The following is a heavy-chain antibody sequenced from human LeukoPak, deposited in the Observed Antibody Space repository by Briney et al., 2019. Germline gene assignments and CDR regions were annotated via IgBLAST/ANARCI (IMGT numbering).Heavy chain of an antibody. CDR2: IYYSGST. CDR1: GGSISSHY. Sequence: PSETLSLTCTVSGGSISSHYWSWIRQPPGKGLEWIGYIYYSGSTNYNPSLKSRVTISVDTSKNQFSLKLSSVTAADTAVYYCAREAASSAFDIWGQGTMVTVSS. CDR3: AREAASSAFDI. D-gene: IGHD6-13*01. V-gene: IGHV4-59*11. J-gene: IGHJ3*02.